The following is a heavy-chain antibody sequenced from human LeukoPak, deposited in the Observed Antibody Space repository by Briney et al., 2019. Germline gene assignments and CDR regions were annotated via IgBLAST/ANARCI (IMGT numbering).Heavy chain of an antibody. CDR3: VKDLYKGDTSTWYYFAY. J-gene: IGHJ4*02. D-gene: IGHD6-13*01. V-gene: IGHV3-64D*06. CDR2: ISSYGDKT. Sequence: GGSLRPSCSASGFTFSSYAMHWVGQAPGMGPEYVSVISSYGDKTYYADSVKARFTISRDNSKNTVSLQMSSLRPEDTAVYYCVKDLYKGDTSTWYYFAYWGQGTLVTVSS. CDR1: GFTFSSYA.